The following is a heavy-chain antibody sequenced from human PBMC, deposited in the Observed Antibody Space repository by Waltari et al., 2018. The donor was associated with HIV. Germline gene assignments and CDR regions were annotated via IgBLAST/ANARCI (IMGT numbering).Heavy chain of an antibody. J-gene: IGHJ4*02. CDR3: ARDGSSYYGLDY. V-gene: IGHV3-48*03. CDR1: GFTFRTYE. Sequence: EVQVVGPGGGLVQPGGSLRLSCAASGFTFRTYEMNWVRQAPGKGVEWVSEMSSSGSTIYYADAGEGRFTISRDIAKNSLYLQMNSLRAEDTAVYFCARDGSSYYGLDYWGRGTLVTVSS. D-gene: IGHD1-26*01. CDR2: MSSSGSTI.